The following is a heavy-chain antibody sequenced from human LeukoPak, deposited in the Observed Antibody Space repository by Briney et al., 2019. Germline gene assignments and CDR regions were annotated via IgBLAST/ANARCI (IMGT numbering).Heavy chain of an antibody. CDR1: GFIFDDYG. V-gene: IGHV3-30*02. D-gene: IGHD6-25*01. CDR3: AKERAAYFDY. Sequence: GGSLRLSCAASGFIFDDYGMHWVRQAPGKGLEWVAFIRYDGSNKYYADSVKGRFTISRDNSKNTLYLQMNSLRAEDTAVYYCAKERAAYFDYWGQGTLVTVSS. CDR2: IRYDGSNK. J-gene: IGHJ4*02.